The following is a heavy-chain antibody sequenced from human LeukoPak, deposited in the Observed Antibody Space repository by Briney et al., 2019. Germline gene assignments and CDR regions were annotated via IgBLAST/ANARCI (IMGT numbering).Heavy chain of an antibody. V-gene: IGHV3-48*02. CDR2: ISSGSSTT. CDR3: ARSQRKSTQQQLMWFDP. D-gene: IGHD6-13*01. J-gene: IGHJ5*02. Sequence: GGSLRLSCAASGFTFSPLGMNWVRQAPGRGLEWVSYISSGSSTTYYADSVKGRFTISRDNAKNSLYLQVNSLRDEDTAVYYCARSQRKSTQQQLMWFDPWGQGTLVTVSS. CDR1: GFTFSPLG.